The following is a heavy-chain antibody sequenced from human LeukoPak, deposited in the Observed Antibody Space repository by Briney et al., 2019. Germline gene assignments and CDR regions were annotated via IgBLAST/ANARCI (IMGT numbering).Heavy chain of an antibody. V-gene: IGHV4-61*01. CDR2: IHYTGST. CDR3: ARDYDVLTAYPPTQLFDP. Sequence: SETLSLTCTVSGGSISTSNYYWSWIRQSPGKGLECIGYIHYTGSTNYNPSLKSRVTMSVDTSKNQFSLKLNSVTAADTAVYYCARDYDVLTAYPPTQLFDPWGQGTLVTVSS. CDR1: GGSISTSNYY. D-gene: IGHD3-9*01. J-gene: IGHJ5*02.